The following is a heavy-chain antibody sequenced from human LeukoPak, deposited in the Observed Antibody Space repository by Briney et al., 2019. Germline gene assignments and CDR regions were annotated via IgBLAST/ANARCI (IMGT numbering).Heavy chain of an antibody. D-gene: IGHD3-10*01. CDR1: GLIHQIYQ. Sequence: GGSLRLSCASSGLIHQIYQIRWATQAPGKGLEWLAYIDQDGRDISYLDSVKGRFTIARDNAKNSLILQMICLSSDESVGDSCARWPGRGGVNCWGQGALVTVSS. CDR3: ARWPGRGGVNC. V-gene: IGHV3-7*01. CDR2: IDQDGRDI. J-gene: IGHJ4*02.